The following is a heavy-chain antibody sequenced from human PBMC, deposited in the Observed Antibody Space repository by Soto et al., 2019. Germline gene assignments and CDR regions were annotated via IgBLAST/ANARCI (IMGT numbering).Heavy chain of an antibody. CDR2: ISGSGGST. V-gene: IGHV3-23*01. CDR3: AKDRGTDIVVVVATNWFDP. Sequence: GVSLRLSCAASVFTFSSYSMSWVRPAPGKGLEWVSAISGSGGSTYYADSVKGRFTISRDNSKNTLYLQMNSLRAEDTAVYYCAKDRGTDIVVVVATNWFDPWGQGNLVTVSS. D-gene: IGHD2-15*01. J-gene: IGHJ5*02. CDR1: VFTFSSYS.